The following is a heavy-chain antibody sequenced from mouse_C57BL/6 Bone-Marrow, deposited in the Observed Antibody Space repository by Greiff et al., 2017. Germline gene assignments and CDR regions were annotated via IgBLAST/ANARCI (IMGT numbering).Heavy chain of an antibody. CDR2: IDPSDSYT. Sequence: QVQLQQSGAELVKPGASVKLSCKASGYTFTSYWMHWVKQRPGQGLEWIGKIDPSDSYTKYTQKFKGKATLTVDTSSSTAYMQLSSLTSDDSAVYYCARFGRGSDYGGQGTTLTVSS. V-gene: IGHV1-50*01. CDR3: ARFGRGSDY. CDR1: GYTFTSYW. J-gene: IGHJ2*01.